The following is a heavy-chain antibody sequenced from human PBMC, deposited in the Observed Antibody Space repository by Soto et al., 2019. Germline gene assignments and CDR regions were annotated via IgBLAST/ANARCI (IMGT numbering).Heavy chain of an antibody. J-gene: IGHJ4*02. Sequence: SETLSLICTVSGGSITTGGYYWSWIRQLPGKGLEWIGHRYYSESTYYNPSLKSRVSISLDTSKNQFSLKLSFVTAADTAMYYCVRTKCSDGSCYSWSLDYWGQGTPVTVSS. D-gene: IGHD2-15*01. CDR3: VRTKCSDGSCYSWSLDY. V-gene: IGHV4-31*03. CDR1: GGSITTGGYY. CDR2: RYYSEST.